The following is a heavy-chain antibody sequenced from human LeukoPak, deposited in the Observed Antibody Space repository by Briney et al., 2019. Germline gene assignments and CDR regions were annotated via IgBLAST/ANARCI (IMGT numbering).Heavy chain of an antibody. V-gene: IGHV3-30*02. D-gene: IGHD4-17*01. CDR3: AKSTTVTQRGYFDY. CDR1: GFTFSSYG. J-gene: IGHJ4*02. Sequence: GGSLRLSCAASGFTFSSYGMPWVRQAPGKGLEWVAFIRYDGSNKYYADSVKGRFTISRDNSKNTLYLQMNSLRAEDTAVYYCAKSTTVTQRGYFDYWGQGTLVTVSS. CDR2: IRYDGSNK.